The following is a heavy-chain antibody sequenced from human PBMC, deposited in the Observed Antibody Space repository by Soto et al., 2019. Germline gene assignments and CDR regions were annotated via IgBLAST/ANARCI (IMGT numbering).Heavy chain of an antibody. CDR1: GGSFSDYY. V-gene: IGHV4-34*01. Sequence: QVQLQQWGAGLLKPSETLSLTCPVNGGSFSDYYWTWIRQPPGKGLEWIGEVNHGGSTHYNPSLKSRVSISVDTSKKHFSLNLTFVTAADTAVYYCAREWWSGSLIGGSLGGEGTLVTVSS. CDR3: AREWWSGSLIGGSL. J-gene: IGHJ4*02. D-gene: IGHD3-3*01. CDR2: VNHGGST.